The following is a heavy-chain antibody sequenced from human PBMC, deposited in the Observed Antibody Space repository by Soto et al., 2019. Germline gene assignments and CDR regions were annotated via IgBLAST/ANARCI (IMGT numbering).Heavy chain of an antibody. CDR3: ERSDGRY. CDR1: GGSISSGGYS. J-gene: IGHJ4*02. V-gene: IGHV4-30-2*02. Sequence: SETLSLTCAVSGGSISSGGYSWSWIRQPPGKGLEWIGYIYHSGSTYYNPSLKSRVTISVDTSKNQFSLKLSSVTAADTAVYYCERSDGRYWGQGTLVTVSS. CDR2: IYHSGST.